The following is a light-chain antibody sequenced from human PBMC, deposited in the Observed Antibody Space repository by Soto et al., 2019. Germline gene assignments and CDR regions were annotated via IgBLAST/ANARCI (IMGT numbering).Light chain of an antibody. Sequence: EIVLTQSPATLSLSPGETATLSCRTSQSVTSYLAWFQQRPGQAPRLLIYDTSNRAPGIPARFSGSGYWTDFTLTISSLESEDSAVYYCQQRSHWPRLTFGGGTKVEIK. J-gene: IGKJ4*01. CDR1: QSVTSY. V-gene: IGKV3-11*01. CDR2: DTS. CDR3: QQRSHWPRLT.